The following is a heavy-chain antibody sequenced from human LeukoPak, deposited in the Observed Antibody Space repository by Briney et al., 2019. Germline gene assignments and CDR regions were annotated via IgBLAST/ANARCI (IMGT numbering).Heavy chain of an antibody. CDR2: FIPILGIA. V-gene: IGHV1-69*04. J-gene: IGHJ3*02. CDR1: GGTFSSYA. D-gene: IGHD3-3*01. CDR3: ARQITIGDAFDI. Sequence: SVKVSCKASGGTFSSYAISWVRQAPGQGLEWMGRFIPILGIANYAQKFQGRVTITADKSTSTAYMELSSLRSEDTAVYYCARQITIGDAFDIWGQGTMVTVSS.